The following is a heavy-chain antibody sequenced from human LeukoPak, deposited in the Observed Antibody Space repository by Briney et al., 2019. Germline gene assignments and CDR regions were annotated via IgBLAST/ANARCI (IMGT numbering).Heavy chain of an antibody. V-gene: IGHV3-23*01. CDR3: AKGYNWNPREGWFDP. CDR2: ISGSAAST. CDR1: GITFSTYA. Sequence: PGGSLRLSCAASGITFSTYAMNWVRQAPGKGLEWVSVISGSAASTSYADSVKGRFTISRDNSRNTLYLQMNNLRAEDTAVYYCAKGYNWNPREGWFDPWGQGTLVTVSS. J-gene: IGHJ5*02. D-gene: IGHD1-20*01.